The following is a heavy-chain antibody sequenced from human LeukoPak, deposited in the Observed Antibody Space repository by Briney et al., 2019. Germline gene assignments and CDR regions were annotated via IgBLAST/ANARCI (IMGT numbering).Heavy chain of an antibody. CDR1: GFTFDDYA. J-gene: IGHJ4*02. CDR2: ISWNSGSI. CDR3: AKGAAMVPYYYFDY. Sequence: PGGSLRLSCAASGFTFDDYAMHWVRQAPGKGLEWVSGISWNSGSIGYADSVKGRFTISRDNAKNSLYLQMNSLRAEDMALYYCAKGAAMVPYYYFDYWGQGTLVTVSS. V-gene: IGHV3-9*03. D-gene: IGHD5-18*01.